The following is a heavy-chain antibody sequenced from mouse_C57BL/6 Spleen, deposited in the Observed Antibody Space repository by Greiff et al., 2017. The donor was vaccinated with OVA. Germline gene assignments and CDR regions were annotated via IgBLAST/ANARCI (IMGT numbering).Heavy chain of an antibody. D-gene: IGHD1-1*01. Sequence: QVQLQQSGPELVKPGASVKISCKASGYAFSSSWMNWVKQRPGKGLEWIGRIYPGDGDTNYNGKFKGKATLTADKSSSTAYMQLSSLTSEDSAVYFCARDGSSYVNYAMDYWGQGTSVTVSS. V-gene: IGHV1-82*01. CDR2: IYPGDGDT. CDR1: GYAFSSSW. J-gene: IGHJ4*01. CDR3: ARDGSSYVNYAMDY.